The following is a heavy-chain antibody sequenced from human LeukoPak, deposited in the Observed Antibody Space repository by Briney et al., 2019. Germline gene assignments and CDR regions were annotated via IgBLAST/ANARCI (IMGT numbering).Heavy chain of an antibody. J-gene: IGHJ6*03. CDR1: GFTFSSYE. Sequence: GGSLRLSCAASGFTFSSYEMNWVRQAPGKGLEWVSYISSSGSTIYYADSVKGRFTISRDNAKNSLYLQMNSLRAEDTAVYYCAREGGWLQLSSYYYYMDVWAKGPRSPSP. D-gene: IGHD5-24*01. CDR2: ISSSGSTI. V-gene: IGHV3-48*03. CDR3: AREGGWLQLSSYYYYMDV.